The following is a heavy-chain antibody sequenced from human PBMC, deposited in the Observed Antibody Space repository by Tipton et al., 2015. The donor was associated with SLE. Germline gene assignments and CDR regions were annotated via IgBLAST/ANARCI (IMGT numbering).Heavy chain of an antibody. J-gene: IGHJ6*03. CDR2: IKEDGSEK. D-gene: IGHD1-26*01. Sequence: SLRLSCVVSGFTFSSYWMSWVRQAPGKGLEWVTCIKEDGSEKYYVDSVRGRFTISRDNSNNTMSVQMNSLRAEDTAVYYCARDRGSYPYFYYTMDVWGKGTTVTVSS. V-gene: IGHV3-7*01. CDR3: ARDRGSYPYFYYTMDV. CDR1: GFTFSSYW.